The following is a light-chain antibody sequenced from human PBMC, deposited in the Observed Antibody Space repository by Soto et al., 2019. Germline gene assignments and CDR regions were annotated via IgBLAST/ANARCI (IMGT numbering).Light chain of an antibody. Sequence: EIVMTQSPATLSVSPGERVTLSCRASQSLYSTLAWYQQKPGQAPRLLIYGASARAAGVSDRFSVSGSGTDFTLTISNLQSEDFAVYYCQQFSNIHGPPYTFGQGTKLEIK. J-gene: IGKJ2*01. CDR2: GAS. V-gene: IGKV3-15*01. CDR3: QQFSNIHGPPYT. CDR1: QSLYST.